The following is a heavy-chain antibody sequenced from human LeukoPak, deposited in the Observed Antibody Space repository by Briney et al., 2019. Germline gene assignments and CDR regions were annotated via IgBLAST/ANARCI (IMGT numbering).Heavy chain of an antibody. CDR1: GGSISSGSYY. Sequence: KTSQTLSLTCTVSGGSISSGSYYWSWIRQPPGKGLEWIGSIYHSGSTYYNPSLKSRVTISVDTSKNQFSLKLNSVTAADTAVYYCASRYFCSSTSCYTFDYWGQGTLVTVSS. J-gene: IGHJ4*02. CDR2: IYHSGST. CDR3: ASRYFCSSTSCYTFDY. D-gene: IGHD2-2*02. V-gene: IGHV4-39*07.